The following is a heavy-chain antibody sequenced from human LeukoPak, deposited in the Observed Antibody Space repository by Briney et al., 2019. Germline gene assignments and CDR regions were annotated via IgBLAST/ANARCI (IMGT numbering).Heavy chain of an antibody. V-gene: IGHV3-21*04. Sequence: GGSLRLSCAASGFTFSSYNMYWVRQAPGQGLEWVSSLSGGSDHIYYADPVKGRFTISRDNAKNSLYLQMNSLRAEDMALYYCAKDIGRGYPYYYYMDVWGKGTTVTVSS. CDR2: LSGGSDHI. CDR1: GFTFSSYN. CDR3: AKDIGRGYPYYYYMDV. D-gene: IGHD3-22*01. J-gene: IGHJ6*03.